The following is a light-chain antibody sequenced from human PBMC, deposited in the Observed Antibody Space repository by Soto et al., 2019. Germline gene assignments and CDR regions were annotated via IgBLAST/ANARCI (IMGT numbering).Light chain of an antibody. CDR3: QQRSNWPPIT. CDR1: QRVSSY. V-gene: IGKV3-11*01. Sequence: EIVLTQSPATLSLSPGERATLSCRASQRVSSYLAWYQQKPVQAPRLLIYDASNRATGIPARFSGSGSGTDFTLTISFLEPEDFAVYYCQQRSNWPPITFGQGTRLEIK. CDR2: DAS. J-gene: IGKJ5*01.